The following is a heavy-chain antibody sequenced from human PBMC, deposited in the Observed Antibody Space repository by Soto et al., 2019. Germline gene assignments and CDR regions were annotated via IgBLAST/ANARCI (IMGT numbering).Heavy chain of an antibody. J-gene: IGHJ5*02. CDR3: AKDPYDYIWGSYRGPQPPNWFDP. CDR1: GFTFSSYA. CDR2: ISGIGGST. V-gene: IGHV3-23*01. Sequence: QPGGSLRLSCAASGFTFSSYAMSWVRQAPGKGLEWVSAISGIGGSTYYADSVKGRFTISRDNSKNTLYLQMNSLRAEDTAVYYCAKDPYDYIWGSYRGPQPPNWFDPWGQGTLVTVSS. D-gene: IGHD3-16*01.